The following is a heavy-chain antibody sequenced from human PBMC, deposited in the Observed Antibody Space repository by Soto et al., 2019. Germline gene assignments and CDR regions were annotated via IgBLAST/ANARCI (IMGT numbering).Heavy chain of an antibody. J-gene: IGHJ6*02. V-gene: IGHV3-9*01. D-gene: IGHD3-3*01. CDR1: GFTFDDYA. CDR2: ISWNSGSI. Sequence: GGSLRLSCAASGFTFDDYAMHWVRQAPGKGLEWVSGISWNSGSIGYADSVKGRFTISRDNAKNSLYLQMNSLRAEDTALYYCAKDILRFLEWSSGMDVWGQGTAVTVSS. CDR3: AKDILRFLEWSSGMDV.